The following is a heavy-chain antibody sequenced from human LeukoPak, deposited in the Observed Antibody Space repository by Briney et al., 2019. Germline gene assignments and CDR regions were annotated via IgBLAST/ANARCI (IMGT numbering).Heavy chain of an antibody. CDR1: GFTFSSYG. Sequence: GGSLRLSFAASGFTFSSYGMNWVRQAPGKGLEWVSSVSSSSSYIYYADSVKGRFTISRDNAKNSLSLQMNSLRAEDTAVYYCARDQRATASTGSYFDYWRQGTLVTVSS. CDR2: VSSSSSYI. D-gene: IGHD1-1*01. V-gene: IGHV3-21*01. J-gene: IGHJ4*02. CDR3: ARDQRATASTGSYFDY.